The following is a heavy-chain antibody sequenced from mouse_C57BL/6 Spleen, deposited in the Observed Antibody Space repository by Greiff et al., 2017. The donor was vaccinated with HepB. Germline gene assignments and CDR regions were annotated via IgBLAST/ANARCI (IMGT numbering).Heavy chain of an antibody. J-gene: IGHJ3*01. Sequence: EVKLEESGGDLVKPGGSLKLSCAASGFTFSSYGMSWVRQTPDKRLEWVATISSGGSYTYYPDSVKGRFTISRDNAKNTLYLQMSSLKSEDTAMYYCARQGTTVVEGAWFAYWGQGTLVTVSA. CDR1: GFTFSSYG. CDR3: ARQGTTVVEGAWFAY. V-gene: IGHV5-6*02. D-gene: IGHD1-1*01. CDR2: ISSGGSYT.